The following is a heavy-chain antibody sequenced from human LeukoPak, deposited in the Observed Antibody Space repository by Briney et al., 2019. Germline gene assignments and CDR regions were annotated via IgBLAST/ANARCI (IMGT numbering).Heavy chain of an antibody. CDR1: GYTFTSYH. V-gene: IGHV1-46*01. CDR3: ARDRSSPTVVMGY. CDR2: INPSGGST. J-gene: IGHJ4*02. Sequence: GASVKVSCKASGYTFTSYHMYWVRQAPGQGLEWMGIINPSGGSTSYAQNFQGRVTMTRDMSTSPVYMELSSLRSEDTAVYYCARDRSSPTVVMGYWGQGTLVTVSS. D-gene: IGHD4-23*01.